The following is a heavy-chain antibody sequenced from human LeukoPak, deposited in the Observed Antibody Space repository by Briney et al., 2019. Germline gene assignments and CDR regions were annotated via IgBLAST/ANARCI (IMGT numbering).Heavy chain of an antibody. CDR1: GGTFSSYA. CDR2: IIPIFGTA. CDR3: ARVGGRGLYYYMDV. Sequence: SVKVSCKASGGTFSSYAISWVRQAPGQGLEWMGGIIPIFGTANYAQKFQGRVTITADKSTSTAYMELSSLRSEDTAVYYCARVGGRGLYYYMDVWGKGTTVTISS. V-gene: IGHV1-69*06. D-gene: IGHD1-26*01. J-gene: IGHJ6*03.